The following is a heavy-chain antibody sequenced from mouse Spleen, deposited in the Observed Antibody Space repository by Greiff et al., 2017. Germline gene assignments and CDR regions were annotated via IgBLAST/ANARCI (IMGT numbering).Heavy chain of an antibody. J-gene: IGHJ2*01. CDR2: IDPETGGT. Sequence: VQLQESGAELVRPGASVTLSCKASGYTFTDYEMHWVKQTPVHGLEWIGAIDPETGGTAYNQKFKGKATLTADKSSSTAYMELRSLTSEDSAVYYCTRNLFDYWGQGTTLTVSS. CDR3: TRNLFDY. CDR1: GYTFTDYE. V-gene: IGHV1-15*01.